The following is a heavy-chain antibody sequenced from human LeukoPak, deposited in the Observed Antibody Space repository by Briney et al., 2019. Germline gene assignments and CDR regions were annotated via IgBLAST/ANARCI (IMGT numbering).Heavy chain of an antibody. V-gene: IGHV3-30*02. D-gene: IGHD3-3*01. CDR3: AKCKWAYYDFWSGYYPIDY. Sequence: PGASLRLSCAASGFTFSSYGMHWVRQAPGKGLEWVAFIRYDGSNKYYADSVKGRFTISRDNSKNTLYLQMNSLRAEDTAVYYCAKCKWAYYDFWSGYYPIDYWGQGTLVTVSS. CDR2: IRYDGSNK. J-gene: IGHJ4*02. CDR1: GFTFSSYG.